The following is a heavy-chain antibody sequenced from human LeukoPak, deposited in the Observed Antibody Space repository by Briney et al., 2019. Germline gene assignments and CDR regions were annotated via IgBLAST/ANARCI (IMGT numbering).Heavy chain of an antibody. CDR2: ISWNSGSI. J-gene: IGHJ4*02. D-gene: IGHD3-10*01. Sequence: GGTLRLSCAASGFTFDDYAMHWVRQAPGKGPEWVSGISWNSGSIGYADSVKGRFTISRDNAKNSLYLQMNSLRAEDTALYYCAKDPRGINYYGSGSYYIPYYFDYWGQGTLVTVSS. CDR3: AKDPRGINYYGSGSYYIPYYFDY. CDR1: GFTFDDYA. V-gene: IGHV3-9*01.